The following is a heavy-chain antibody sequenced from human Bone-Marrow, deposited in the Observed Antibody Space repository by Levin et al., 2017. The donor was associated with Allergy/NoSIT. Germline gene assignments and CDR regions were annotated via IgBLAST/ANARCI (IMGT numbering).Heavy chain of an antibody. Sequence: PGGSLRLSCAVSGFTLNNAWINWVRQAPGKGLEWVGRFKGKTDGGTTDYAAPVKGRFTISRDDAKNMLYLQMNSLKTEDTAVSYCSTVRYCTSGVCYARYYYYYGMDVWGQGTTVTVSS. CDR3: STVRYCTSGVCYARYYYYYGMDV. J-gene: IGHJ6*02. CDR2: FKGKTDGGTT. V-gene: IGHV3-15*07. CDR1: GFTLNNAW. D-gene: IGHD2-8*01.